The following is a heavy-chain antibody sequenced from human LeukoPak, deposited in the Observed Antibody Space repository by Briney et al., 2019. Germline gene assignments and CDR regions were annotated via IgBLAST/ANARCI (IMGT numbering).Heavy chain of an antibody. J-gene: IGHJ4*02. D-gene: IGHD6-19*01. CDR1: GGSISSYY. Sequence: SETLSLTCTVSGGSISSYYWSWIRQPPGKGLEWIGYIYYSGSTNYNPSLKSRVTISVDTSKNQFSLKLSSVTAADTAVYYCARERDSSGWYADYWGQGTLVTVSS. CDR3: ARERDSSGWYADY. CDR2: IYYSGST. V-gene: IGHV4-59*12.